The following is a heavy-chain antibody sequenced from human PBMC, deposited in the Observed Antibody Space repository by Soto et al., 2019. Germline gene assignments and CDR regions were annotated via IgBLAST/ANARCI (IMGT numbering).Heavy chain of an antibody. Sequence: QVQLVESGGGVVQPGRSLRLSCAASGFTFSSYGMHWVRQAPGKGLEWVAVIWYDGSNKYYADSVKGRFTISRDNSKNTLYLQMNSLRAEDTAVYYCARGGVLRYFDWLLPNDAFDLWGQGTMVTVSS. J-gene: IGHJ3*01. CDR3: ARGGVLRYFDWLLPNDAFDL. CDR2: IWYDGSNK. V-gene: IGHV3-33*01. CDR1: GFTFSSYG. D-gene: IGHD3-9*01.